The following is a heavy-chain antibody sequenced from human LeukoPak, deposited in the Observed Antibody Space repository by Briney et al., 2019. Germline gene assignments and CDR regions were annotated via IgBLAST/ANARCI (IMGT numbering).Heavy chain of an antibody. D-gene: IGHD3-22*01. Sequence: PGGSLRLSCAASGFTVSSNYMSWVRQAPGKGLEWVSVIYSGGSTYYADSVKGRFTISRDNSKNTLYLQMNSLRAEDTAVYYCARGHDSSGYYYVDWGQGTLVTVSS. CDR2: IYSGGST. V-gene: IGHV3-53*01. CDR3: ARGHDSSGYYYVD. J-gene: IGHJ4*02. CDR1: GFTVSSNY.